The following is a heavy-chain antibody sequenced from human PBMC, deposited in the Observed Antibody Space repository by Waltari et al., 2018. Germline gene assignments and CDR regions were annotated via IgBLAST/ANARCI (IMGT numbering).Heavy chain of an antibody. D-gene: IGHD3-3*01. J-gene: IGHJ4*02. CDR3: ARGGYDFWSGSSLDY. V-gene: IGHV4-59*01. CDR2: IYYSGST. CDR1: GGSISSYY. Sequence: QMQLQESGPGLVKPSETLSLTCTVSGGSISSYYWSWIRQPPGKGLEWIGYIYYSGSTNYNPSLKSRVTISVDTSKNQFSLKLSSVTAADTAVYYCARGGYDFWSGSSLDYWGQGTLVTVSS.